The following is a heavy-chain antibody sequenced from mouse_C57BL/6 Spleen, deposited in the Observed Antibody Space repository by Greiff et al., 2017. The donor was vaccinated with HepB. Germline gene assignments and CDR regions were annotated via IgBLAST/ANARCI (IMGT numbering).Heavy chain of an antibody. J-gene: IGHJ2*01. D-gene: IGHD4-1*01. CDR2: IDPSDSYT. CDR3: ASKSGVFDY. Sequence: QVQLQQPGAELVKPGASVKLSCKASGYTFTSYWMQWVKQRPGQGLEWIGEIDPSDSYTNYNQKFKGKATLTVDTSSSTAYMQLSSLTSEDSAVYYCASKSGVFDYWGQGTTLTVSS. CDR1: GYTFTSYW. V-gene: IGHV1-50*01.